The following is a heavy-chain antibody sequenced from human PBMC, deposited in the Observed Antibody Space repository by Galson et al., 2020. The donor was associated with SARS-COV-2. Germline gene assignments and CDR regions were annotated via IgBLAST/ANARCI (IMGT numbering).Heavy chain of an antibody. CDR1: GYTFTSYG. Sequence: ASVKVSCKASGYTFTSYGISWVRQAPGQGLEWMGWISAYNGNTNYAQKLQGRVTMTTDTSTSTAYMELRSLRSDDTAVYYCARDGNVDIVATIDDYYYYMDVWGKGTTVTISS. J-gene: IGHJ6*03. CDR2: ISAYNGNT. CDR3: ARDGNVDIVATIDDYYYYMDV. V-gene: IGHV1-18*01. D-gene: IGHD5-12*01.